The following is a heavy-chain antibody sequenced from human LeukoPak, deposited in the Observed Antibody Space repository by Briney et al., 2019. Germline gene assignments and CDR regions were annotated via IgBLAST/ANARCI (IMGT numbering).Heavy chain of an antibody. V-gene: IGHV1-2*02. CDR2: INPKSGAT. CDR3: VRDLSDSSGWPGSSYLDV. J-gene: IGHJ6*03. CDR1: GYTFSGYY. D-gene: IGHD6-19*01. Sequence: ASVKVSCKASGYTFSGYYMDWVRQAPGQGLEWLGWINPKSGATHYAQKFQGRVTMARDTSLNTAYLELSRLRSDDTAVYYCVRDLSDSSGWPGSSYLDVWGTGTTVTVSS.